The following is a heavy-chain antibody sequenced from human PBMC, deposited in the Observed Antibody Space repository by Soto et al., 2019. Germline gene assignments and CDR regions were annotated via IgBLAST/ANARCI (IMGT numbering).Heavy chain of an antibody. CDR2: ISSTTNYI. V-gene: IGHV3-21*06. CDR1: GFTFTRYS. CDR3: ARESEDLTSNFDY. Sequence: GGSLRLSCGASGFTFTRYSMNWVRQAPGEGLEWVSSISSTTNYIYYGDSMKGRFTISRDNAKNSLYLEMNSLRAEDTAVYYCARESEDLTSNFDYWGQGTLVTVSS. J-gene: IGHJ4*02.